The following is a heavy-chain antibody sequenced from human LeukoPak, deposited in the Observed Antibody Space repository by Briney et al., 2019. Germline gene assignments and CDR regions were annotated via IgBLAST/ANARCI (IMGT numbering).Heavy chain of an antibody. V-gene: IGHV4-34*01. Sequence: SETLSLTCAVYGGSFSDYYWSWIRQPPGKGLEWIGEINHSGSTNYNPSLKSRVTISVDTSKNQFSLKLSSVTAADTAVYYCAREYSWLARYFDLWGRGTLVTVSS. CDR2: INHSGST. D-gene: IGHD6-19*01. CDR1: GGSFSDYY. CDR3: AREYSWLARYFDL. J-gene: IGHJ2*01.